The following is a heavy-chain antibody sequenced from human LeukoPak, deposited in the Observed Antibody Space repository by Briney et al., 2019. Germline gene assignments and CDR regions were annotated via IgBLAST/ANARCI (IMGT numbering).Heavy chain of an antibody. V-gene: IGHV1-69*05. CDR2: IIPIFGTA. CDR3: ARDLGRAARPIYYYYYSMDV. J-gene: IGHJ6*03. CDR1: GSTFSSYA. D-gene: IGHD6-6*01. Sequence: HGSSVKVSCKASGSTFSSYAISWVRQTPGQGLESMARIIPIFGTANYAQKFQGRVTITTDESTSTAYMELSSLRSEDTAVYYCARDLGRAARPIYYYYYSMDVWGKGTTVTVSS.